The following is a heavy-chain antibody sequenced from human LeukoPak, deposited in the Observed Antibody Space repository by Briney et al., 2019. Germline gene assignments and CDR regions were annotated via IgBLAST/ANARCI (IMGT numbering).Heavy chain of an antibody. Sequence: SETLSLTCTVSGGSISSYYWSWIRQPTGKGLEWIGRIYTSGSTNYNPSLKSRVTMSVDTSKNQFSLKLSSVTAADTAVYYCARETAAAGTYYYYYMDVWGKGTTVTVSS. CDR3: ARETAAAGTYYYYYMDV. V-gene: IGHV4-4*07. D-gene: IGHD6-13*01. CDR2: IYTSGST. CDR1: GGSISSYY. J-gene: IGHJ6*03.